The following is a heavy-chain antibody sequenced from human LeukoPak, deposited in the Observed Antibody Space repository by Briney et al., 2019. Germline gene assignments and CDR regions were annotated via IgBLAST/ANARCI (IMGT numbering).Heavy chain of an antibody. J-gene: IGHJ4*02. CDR3: TSSAGYGSVVY. CDR2: IRSKAYGGTT. V-gene: IGHV3-49*03. CDR1: GFTFGDYA. D-gene: IGHD3-10*01. Sequence: QPGGSLRLSCTASGFTFGDYAMSWFRQAPGKGLEWVGFIRSKAYGGTTEYAASVKGRFTISRDDSKSIAYLQMNSLKTEDTAVYYCTSSAGYGSVVYWGQGTLVTVSS.